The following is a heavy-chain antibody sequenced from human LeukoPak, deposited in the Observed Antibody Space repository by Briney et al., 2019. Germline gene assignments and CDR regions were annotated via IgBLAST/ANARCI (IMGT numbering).Heavy chain of an antibody. CDR1: GFTFSSYG. D-gene: IGHD1-26*01. V-gene: IGHV3-33*01. J-gene: IGHJ4*02. CDR2: IWYDGSNK. CDR3: ARVGGGGSYYLIDY. Sequence: GGSLRLSCAASGFTFSSYGTHWVRQAPGKGLEWVAVIWYDGSNKYYADSVKGRFTISRDNSKNTLYLQMNSLRAEDTAVYYCARVGGGGSYYLIDYWGQGTLVTVSS.